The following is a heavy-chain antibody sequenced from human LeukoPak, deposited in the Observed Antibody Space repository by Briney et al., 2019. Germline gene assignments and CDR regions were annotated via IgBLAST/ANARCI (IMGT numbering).Heavy chain of an antibody. CDR1: GFTFSSYA. D-gene: IGHD4-11*01. J-gene: IGHJ4*02. CDR3: TRDPTQYLRYGYFDH. CDR2: ISGSGGST. Sequence: SGGSLRLSCAASGFTFSSYAMSWVRQAPGKGLEWVSAISGSGGSTYYADSVKGRFTISRDNAKNSLYLQMSSLRAEDTAVYYCTRDPTQYLRYGYFDHWGQGTLVTVSS. V-gene: IGHV3-23*01.